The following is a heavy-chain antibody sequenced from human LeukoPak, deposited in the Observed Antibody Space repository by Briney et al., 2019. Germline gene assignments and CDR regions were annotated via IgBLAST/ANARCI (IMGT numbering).Heavy chain of an antibody. D-gene: IGHD3-10*01. CDR3: ARQPRRGNWFDP. V-gene: IGHV4-59*08. CDR2: IYYSGST. J-gene: IGHJ5*02. CDR1: GGSISSYY. Sequence: PSETLSLTCTVSGGSISSYYWSWIRQPPGKGLEWIGYIYYSGSTYYNPSLKSRVTISVDTSKNQFSLKLSSVTAADTAVYYCARQPRRGNWFDPWGQGTLVTVSS.